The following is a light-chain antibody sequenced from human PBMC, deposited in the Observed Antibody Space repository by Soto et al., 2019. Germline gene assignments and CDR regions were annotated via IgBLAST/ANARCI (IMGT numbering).Light chain of an antibody. Sequence: QSVLTQPPSASGTPGQRVTISCSGSSSNIGSNTVNWYQQLPGTAPKLLIYSNNQRPSGVPDRSSGSKSGTSASLAISGLQSEDEADYYCAAWDDSLNAFYVFGTGTKVTV. CDR2: SNN. J-gene: IGLJ1*01. V-gene: IGLV1-44*01. CDR3: AAWDDSLNAFYV. CDR1: SSNIGSNT.